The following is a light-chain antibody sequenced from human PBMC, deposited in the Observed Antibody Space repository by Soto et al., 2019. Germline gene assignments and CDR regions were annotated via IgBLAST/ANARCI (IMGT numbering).Light chain of an antibody. CDR2: ATY. J-gene: IGKJ1*01. CDR3: QQYDTFPLT. Sequence: DIQMTQSPSSLSASVGDRVTITCRASQGINNYVAWFQKKPGRAPKSLIYATYRLQSGVPSKFSARGSGTEFILTIHSLQPEDFATYSCQQYDTFPLTFGQGTKVEI. CDR1: QGINNY. V-gene: IGKV1-16*02.